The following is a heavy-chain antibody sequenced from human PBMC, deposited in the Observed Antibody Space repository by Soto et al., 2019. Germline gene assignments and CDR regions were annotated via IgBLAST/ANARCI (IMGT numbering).Heavy chain of an antibody. Sequence: QVQLVESGGGVVQPGRSLRLSCAASGFTFSRYAMHWVRQAPGEGLEWVAVISYDGSNKYYADSVKGRYTISRDNSKNTLYLQMNSLRAEDTAVYDGSREGAVVNHDYWGQGTLVTVS. CDR3: SREGAVVNHDY. D-gene: IGHD3-22*01. J-gene: IGHJ4*02. V-gene: IGHV3-30-3*01. CDR2: ISYDGSNK. CDR1: GFTFSRYA.